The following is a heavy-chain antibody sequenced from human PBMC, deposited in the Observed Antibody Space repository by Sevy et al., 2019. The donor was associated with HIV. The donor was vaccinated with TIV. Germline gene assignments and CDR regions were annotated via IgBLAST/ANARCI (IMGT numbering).Heavy chain of an antibody. V-gene: IGHV3-33*01. CDR1: GFSFSGYG. Sequence: GGSLRLSCAASGFSFSGYGMHWVRQAPGKGLEWVVVIWYDATNKEYADSVKGRFTISRDNSKNTLYLQMNSLRAEDTAVYYCARDLPPSATTVPHFDYWGRGTLVTVSS. D-gene: IGHD4-17*01. CDR2: IWYDATNK. J-gene: IGHJ4*02. CDR3: ARDLPPSATTVPHFDY.